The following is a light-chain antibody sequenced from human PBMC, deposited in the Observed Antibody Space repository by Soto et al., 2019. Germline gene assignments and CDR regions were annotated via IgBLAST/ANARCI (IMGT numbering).Light chain of an antibody. CDR3: QQYGSSPWT. J-gene: IGKJ1*01. Sequence: EIVLTQSPGALSLSPVERATLSCMASQSINNRYLAWYQQKPGLAPRRLIYRASTRAADIPDRFRGSGSGTDFTLTISRLEPEDFAVYYCQQYGSSPWTFGQGTKVDIK. V-gene: IGKV3-20*01. CDR2: RAS. CDR1: QSINNRY.